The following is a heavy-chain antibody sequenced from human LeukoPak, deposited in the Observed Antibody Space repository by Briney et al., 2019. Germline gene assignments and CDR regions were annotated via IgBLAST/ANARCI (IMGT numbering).Heavy chain of an antibody. D-gene: IGHD4-17*01. CDR2: IYYSGST. J-gene: IGHJ4*02. Sequence: SETLSLTCTVSGGSISSSSYYWGWIRQPPGKGLEWIGSIYYSGSTYYNPSLKSRVTISVDTSKNQFSLKLSSVTAADTAVYYCARVGKGDYGDYTAGYWGQGTLVTVSS. V-gene: IGHV4-39*07. CDR3: ARVGKGDYGDYTAGY. CDR1: GGSISSSSYY.